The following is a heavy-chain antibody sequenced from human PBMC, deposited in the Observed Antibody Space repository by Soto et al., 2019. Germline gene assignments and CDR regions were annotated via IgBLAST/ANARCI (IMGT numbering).Heavy chain of an antibody. CDR2: MNPNSGNT. J-gene: IGHJ6*02. CDR3: AWLGQEERTYNWNDYYPKYYGMDV. CDR1: GYTFTSYD. Sequence: ASVKVSCKASGYTFTSYDINWVRQATGQGLEWMGWMNPNSGNTGYAQKFQGRVTMTRNTSISTAYMELSSLRSEDTAVYYCAWLGQEERTYNWNDYYPKYYGMDVWGQGTTVTVSS. D-gene: IGHD1-20*01. V-gene: IGHV1-8*01.